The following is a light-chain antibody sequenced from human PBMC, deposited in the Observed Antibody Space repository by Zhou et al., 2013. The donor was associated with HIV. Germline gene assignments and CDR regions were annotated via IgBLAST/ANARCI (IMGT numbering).Light chain of an antibody. Sequence: IVLTQSPATLSLSPGERATLSCRASQPVVDHLAWYQQKPGQAPRLLIYRRFNRASDIPARFSGSGSGTDFTLTINSLEPEDFAIYYCQQQDNWLTFGGGTKVEI. J-gene: IGKJ4*01. V-gene: IGKV3-11*01. CDR3: QQQDNWLT. CDR2: RRF. CDR1: QPVVDH.